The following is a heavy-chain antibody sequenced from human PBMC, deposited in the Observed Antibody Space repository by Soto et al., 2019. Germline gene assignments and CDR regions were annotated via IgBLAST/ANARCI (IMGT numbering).Heavy chain of an antibody. CDR2: IGSGGDT. V-gene: IGHV3-13*01. J-gene: IGHJ6*02. Sequence: EVQLVESGGGLVQPGGSLRLSCAASGFTLSSYDIHWVRQATGEGLAWVSGIGSGGDTHYADSVKGRCISSREDGKNSLYLQMNTRRVGDTAVYYCTRKTPPTGMEVWGQGDTVTVSS. CDR3: TRKTPPTGMEV. CDR1: GFTLSSYD. D-gene: IGHD3-9*01.